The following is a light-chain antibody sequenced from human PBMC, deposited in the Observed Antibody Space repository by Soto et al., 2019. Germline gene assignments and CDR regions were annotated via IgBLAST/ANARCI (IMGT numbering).Light chain of an antibody. CDR1: QSVTSN. Sequence: IVMTQSPATLSVSPGERATLSCRASQSVTSNLACYQQQPGQAPRLLISGASLGATGIPARFSGSGAGTEFTLTISSLQSEDFAVYYCQHYNSWPLTFGQGTKVDIK. CDR2: GAS. J-gene: IGKJ1*01. CDR3: QHYNSWPLT. V-gene: IGKV3-15*01.